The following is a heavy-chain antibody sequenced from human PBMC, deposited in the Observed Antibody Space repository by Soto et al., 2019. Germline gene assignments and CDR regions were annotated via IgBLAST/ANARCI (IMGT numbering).Heavy chain of an antibody. J-gene: IGHJ4*02. V-gene: IGHV4-38-2*02. CDR1: GEPMTGGYY. D-gene: IGHD2-15*01. CDR2: IYYGGTT. CDR3: ARGWYYFDF. Sequence: PAETLSLTCYVSGEPMTGGYYWGWIRQSPGKGLEWIGSIYYGGTTYYNPSLRSRLAISIDTSKNQFSLRPSSVTAADTALYYCARGWYYFDFWGQGTLVTVSS.